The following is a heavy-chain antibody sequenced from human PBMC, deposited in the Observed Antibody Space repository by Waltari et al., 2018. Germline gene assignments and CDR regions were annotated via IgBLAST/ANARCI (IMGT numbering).Heavy chain of an antibody. CDR3: ARVDWFREAGENWFDP. D-gene: IGHD3-10*01. J-gene: IGHJ5*02. CDR1: GYTFTGYY. CDR2: INPNRGGT. V-gene: IGHV1-2*06. Sequence: QVQLVQSGAEVKKPGASVKVSCKASGYTFTGYYMHWVRQAPGQGLEWMGRINPNRGGTNYAQKFQGRVTMTRDTSISTAYMELRRLRSDDTAVYYCARVDWFREAGENWFDPWGQGTLVTVSS.